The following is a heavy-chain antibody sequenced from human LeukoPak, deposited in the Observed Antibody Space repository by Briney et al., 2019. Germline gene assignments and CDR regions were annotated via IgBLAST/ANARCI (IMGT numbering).Heavy chain of an antibody. D-gene: IGHD5-24*01. J-gene: IGHJ5*02. CDR2: ISGSGGTT. CDR1: EFTFSSYA. V-gene: IGHV3-23*01. CDR3: ARDGRKRWLQLGWFDP. Sequence: PGGSLRLSCAASEFTFSSYAMSWVRQAPGKGLEWVSAISGSGGTTYYADSVKGRFTISRDNAKNSLYLQMNSLRAEDTAVYYCARDGRKRWLQLGWFDPWGQGTLVTVSS.